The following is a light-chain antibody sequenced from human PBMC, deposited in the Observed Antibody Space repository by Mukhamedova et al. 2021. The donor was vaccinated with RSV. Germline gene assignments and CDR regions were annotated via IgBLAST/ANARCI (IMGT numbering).Light chain of an antibody. CDR1: RSDVGGYNY. CDR3: CSYAGTYSVV. V-gene: IGLV2-11*01. Sequence: GTRSDVGGYNYVSWYQQHPGKAPKLMIYDVSKRPSGVPDRFSGSKSGNTASLTISGLQSEDEADYHCCSYAGTYSVVFGEGTKVT. J-gene: IGLJ2*01. CDR2: DVS.